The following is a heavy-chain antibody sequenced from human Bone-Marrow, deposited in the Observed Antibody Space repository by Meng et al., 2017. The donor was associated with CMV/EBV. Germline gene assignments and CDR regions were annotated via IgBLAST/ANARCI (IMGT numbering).Heavy chain of an antibody. V-gene: IGHV4-61*01. CDR1: GGSVSSTSYY. CDR3: ARYNSPSDAFNI. Sequence: GSLRLSCTVSGGSVSSTSYYWSWIRQPPGKGLEWIGYIYYSGSANYNPSLKSRVTISVDTSKNQFSLKVTSVTAADTAVYYCARYNSPSDAFNIWGRGTMVTVSS. D-gene: IGHD1-14*01. CDR2: IYYSGSA. J-gene: IGHJ3*02.